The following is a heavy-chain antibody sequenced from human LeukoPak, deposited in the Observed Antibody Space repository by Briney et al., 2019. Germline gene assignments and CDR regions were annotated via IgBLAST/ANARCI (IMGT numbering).Heavy chain of an antibody. J-gene: IGHJ1*01. CDR1: GGSISSGGYY. CDR3: ARLYDSSGYSSGDQYFQH. Sequence: TLSLTCTVSGGSISSGGYYWSWIRQHPGKGLEWIGYIYYSGSTYYNPSLKSRVTISVDTSKNQFSLKLSSVTAADTAVYYCARLYDSSGYSSGDQYFQHWGQGTLVTVSS. CDR2: IYYSGST. D-gene: IGHD3-22*01. V-gene: IGHV4-31*03.